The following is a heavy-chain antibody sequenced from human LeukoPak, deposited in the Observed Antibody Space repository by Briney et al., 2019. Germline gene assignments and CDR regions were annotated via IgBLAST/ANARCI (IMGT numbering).Heavy chain of an antibody. V-gene: IGHV3-74*01. CDR1: GFTFSTYW. J-gene: IGHJ4*02. Sequence: PGGSLRLSCAASGFTFSTYWMHWVRQAPGKGLAWVSRLNSDGSSTTYADSVKGRFTISRDNAKNTLYLQMNSLRTEDTAVYYCARGGVVPAASFDYWGQGTLVTVSS. D-gene: IGHD2-2*01. CDR3: ARGGVVPAASFDY. CDR2: LNSDGSST.